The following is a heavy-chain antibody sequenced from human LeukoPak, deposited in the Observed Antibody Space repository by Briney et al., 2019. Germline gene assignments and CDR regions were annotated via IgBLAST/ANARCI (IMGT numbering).Heavy chain of an antibody. CDR2: FYSGGST. J-gene: IGHJ4*02. CDR3: ARGLRYFDY. Sequence: GSLRLSCAASGLTVSSNYMNWVRQAPGKGLEWVSVFYSGGSTYYAESVKGRFTISRDNSKNTLYLQMNSLRAEDTAVYYCARGLRYFDYWGQGTLVTVSS. V-gene: IGHV3-53*01. CDR1: GLTVSSNY. D-gene: IGHD2-21*01.